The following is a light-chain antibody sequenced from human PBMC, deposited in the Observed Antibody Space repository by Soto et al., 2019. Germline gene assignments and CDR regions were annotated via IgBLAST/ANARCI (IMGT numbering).Light chain of an antibody. J-gene: IGKJ1*01. CDR1: QGVSRK. CDR3: HHYET. CDR2: GAS. V-gene: IGKV3D-15*01. Sequence: DIVMTQSPATLSVAPGERVTFSCRASQGVSRKLAWYQHKPGQAPRLLMYGASIRAAGVPDRFSGSGSGTEFTLTISRLEPEDFTVYYCHHYETFGQGTKVDIK.